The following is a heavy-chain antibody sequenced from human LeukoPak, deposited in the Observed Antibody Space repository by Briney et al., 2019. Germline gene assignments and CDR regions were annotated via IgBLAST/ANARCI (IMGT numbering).Heavy chain of an antibody. D-gene: IGHD3-22*01. CDR3: ARGVVVIHGYYYYYMDV. Sequence: ASVKVSCKASGYTFTSYGISWVRQAPGQGLEWMGRISAYNGNTNYAQKLQGRVTMTTDTSTSTAYMELRSLRSDDTAVYYCARGVVVIHGYYYYYMDVWGKGTTVTVSS. J-gene: IGHJ6*03. CDR1: GYTFTSYG. V-gene: IGHV1-18*01. CDR2: ISAYNGNT.